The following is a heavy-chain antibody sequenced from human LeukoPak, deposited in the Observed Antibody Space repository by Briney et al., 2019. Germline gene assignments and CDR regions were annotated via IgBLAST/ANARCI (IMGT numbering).Heavy chain of an antibody. CDR1: GYTFTGYY. V-gene: IGHV1-2*02. J-gene: IGHJ6*03. D-gene: IGHD3-10*01. CDR3: AKGYYASGLYYMDV. Sequence: ASVKVSCKASGYTFTGYYMHWVRQAPGQGLEWMGWINPNSGDTNYAQKFQGRVATTRDTSISTAYMELSRLGSDDTAMYYCAKGYYASGLYYMDVWGKGTTVTVSS. CDR2: INPNSGDT.